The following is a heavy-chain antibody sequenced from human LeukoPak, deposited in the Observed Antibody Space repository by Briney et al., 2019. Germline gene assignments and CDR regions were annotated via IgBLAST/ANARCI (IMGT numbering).Heavy chain of an antibody. CDR2: ISGSSTAT. CDR3: ARGGGRSYSDAFDI. V-gene: IGHV3-48*02. CDR1: GLTFSSSN. Sequence: GGSLRLSCAASGLTFSSSNMHWVRQAPGKGLEWASFISGSSTATQYADSVKGRFTISRDIGRKALYLQMNSLRDEDTAVYYCARGGGRSYSDAFDIWGQGTVVTVSS. J-gene: IGHJ3*02. D-gene: IGHD1-26*01.